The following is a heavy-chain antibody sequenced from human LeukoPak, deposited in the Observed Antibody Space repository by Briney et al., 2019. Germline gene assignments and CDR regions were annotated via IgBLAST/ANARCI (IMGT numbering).Heavy chain of an antibody. CDR1: GFTFSSYE. CDR3: ARVAAVGSIFGVVTPFDY. Sequence: GSLRLSCAASGFTFSSYEMNWVRQAPGKGLEWVSYISSSGSTIYYADSVKGRFTISRDNAKNSLYLQMNSLRAEDTAVYYCARVAAVGSIFGVVTPFDYWGQGTLVTVSS. D-gene: IGHD3-3*01. J-gene: IGHJ4*02. CDR2: ISSSGSTI. V-gene: IGHV3-48*03.